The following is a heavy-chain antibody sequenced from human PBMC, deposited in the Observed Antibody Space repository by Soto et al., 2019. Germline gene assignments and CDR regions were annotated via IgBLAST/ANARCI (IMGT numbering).Heavy chain of an antibody. D-gene: IGHD4-17*01. V-gene: IGHV1-18*01. J-gene: IGHJ6*02. CDR1: GYTFTAFT. Sequence: ASVKVSCKASGYTFTAFTITWVRQAPGQGLEWLGWITVYSGHTAYAQTFRDRVTLTSDTYATTAYMELRGLRSDDTAVFYCARVSLLRSRDFYHTLDAWGQGTTVIVSS. CDR3: ARVSLLRSRDFYHTLDA. CDR2: ITVYSGHT.